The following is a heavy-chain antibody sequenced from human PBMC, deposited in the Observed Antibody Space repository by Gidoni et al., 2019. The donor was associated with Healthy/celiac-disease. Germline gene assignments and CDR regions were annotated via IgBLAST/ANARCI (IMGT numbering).Heavy chain of an antibody. Sequence: EVQLLESGGGLVQPGGSLRLSCRASGFTFSSYSMSWVRQAPGKGLGWVSAIRGSGGSTYYADSVKGRFTISRDNSKNTLYLQMNSLRAEDTAVYYCAKDLPNYYGSGWGQGTLVTVSS. D-gene: IGHD3-10*01. CDR1: GFTFSSYS. CDR3: AKDLPNYYGSG. V-gene: IGHV3-23*01. J-gene: IGHJ4*02. CDR2: IRGSGGST.